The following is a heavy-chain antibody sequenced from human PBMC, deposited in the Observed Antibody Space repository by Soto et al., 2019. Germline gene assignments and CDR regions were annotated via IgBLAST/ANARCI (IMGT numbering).Heavy chain of an antibody. Sequence: QVQLQESGPGLVKPSETLSLTCTISGGSISGYYWSWIRQPPGKGLEWIEYVYYSGSRNYKPSLASPVTISIDTSKKQLSLKLTSVTAADTAVYYCAKYRRTEADEYTLDFWGQGTLVAVSS. V-gene: IGHV4-59*01. CDR1: GGSISGYY. D-gene: IGHD6-13*01. CDR3: AKYRRTEADEYTLDF. J-gene: IGHJ4*02. CDR2: VYYSGSR.